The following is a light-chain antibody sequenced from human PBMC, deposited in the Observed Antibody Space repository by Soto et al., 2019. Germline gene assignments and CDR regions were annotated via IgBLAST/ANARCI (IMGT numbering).Light chain of an antibody. CDR3: QQRYNWPPVT. J-gene: IGKJ4*01. V-gene: IGKV3-11*01. Sequence: EIVLTQSPATLSLSPGERATLSCRASQSVSSSFAWYQQKPGQAPRLLIFDATNRVTGIPPRFSGSGSGTDVTLTISSLEPEDFAVYYCQQRYNWPPVTFGGGTRVEMK. CDR1: QSVSSS. CDR2: DAT.